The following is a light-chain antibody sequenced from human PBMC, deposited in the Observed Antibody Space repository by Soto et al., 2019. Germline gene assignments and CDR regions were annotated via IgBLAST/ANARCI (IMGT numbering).Light chain of an antibody. J-gene: IGKJ5*01. Sequence: DIQMPQSPSSVTASVGDSVTITCRASQDIITWLAWYQQKPGKAPNLLIYTASNLETGVPSRFSGSGSGTDFTFTISSLQPEDIATYYCQQYSHLITVGQGTRLEIK. V-gene: IGKV1-33*01. CDR2: TAS. CDR3: QQYSHLIT. CDR1: QDIITW.